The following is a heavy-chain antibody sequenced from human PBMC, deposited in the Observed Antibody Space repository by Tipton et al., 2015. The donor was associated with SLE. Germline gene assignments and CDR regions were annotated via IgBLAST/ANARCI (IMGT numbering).Heavy chain of an antibody. CDR3: ARIGYSKDDV. V-gene: IGHV4-4*07. J-gene: IGHJ6*02. CDR1: DGSISDYY. Sequence: TLSLTCTVSDGSISDYYWTWIRQPAGEGLEWIGRTYASGSTNYNPSLRSRVAMSVDTSKTHFSLKLTSVTAADTAFYYCARIGYSKDDVWGQGTTVTVSS. D-gene: IGHD4-11*01. CDR2: TYASGST.